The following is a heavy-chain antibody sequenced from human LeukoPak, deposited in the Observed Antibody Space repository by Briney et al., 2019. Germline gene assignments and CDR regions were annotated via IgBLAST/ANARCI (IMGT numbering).Heavy chain of an antibody. J-gene: IGHJ4*02. CDR2: IWYDGSNK. CDR1: GFTFSHYW. Sequence: GGSLRLSCAASGFTFSHYWMTWVRQAPGKGLEWVAVIWYDGSNKYYADSVKGRFTISRDNSKNTLYLQMNSLRAEDTAVYYCARNSPSGSYYFDYWGQGTLVTVSS. V-gene: IGHV3-33*08. D-gene: IGHD1-26*01. CDR3: ARNSPSGSYYFDY.